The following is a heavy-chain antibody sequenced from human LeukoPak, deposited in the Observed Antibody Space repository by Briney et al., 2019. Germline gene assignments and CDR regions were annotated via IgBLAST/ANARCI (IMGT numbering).Heavy chain of an antibody. V-gene: IGHV1-8*01. Sequence: ASVKVSCKASGYTLTSYDINWVRQATGQGLEWMGWMNPNSGRTGYAQNFQGRITITRNTSISTAYLELSSLRSDDTAVYYCTRETSPRYFDYWGQGTLVTVSS. J-gene: IGHJ4*02. CDR1: GYTLTSYD. CDR3: TRETSPRYFDY. CDR2: MNPNSGRT.